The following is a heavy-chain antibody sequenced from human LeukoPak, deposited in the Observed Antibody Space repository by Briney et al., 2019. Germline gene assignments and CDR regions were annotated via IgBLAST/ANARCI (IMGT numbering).Heavy chain of an antibody. D-gene: IGHD3-3*01. CDR1: GYSISSTYY. V-gene: IGHV4-38-2*02. CDR3: AREFLEWLPDY. J-gene: IGHJ4*02. CDR2: INHSGST. Sequence: PSEALSLTCTVSGYSISSTYYGAWIRQPPGKGLEWIGEINHSGSTNYNPSLKSRVTISVDTSKNQFSLKLSSVTAADTAVYYCAREFLEWLPDYWGQGTLVTVSS.